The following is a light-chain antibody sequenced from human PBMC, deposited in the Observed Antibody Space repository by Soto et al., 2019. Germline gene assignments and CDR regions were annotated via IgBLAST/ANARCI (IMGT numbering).Light chain of an antibody. CDR2: TAS. CDR1: QSVSSTY. V-gene: IGKV3-20*01. J-gene: IGKJ3*01. Sequence: EIVLTQSPGTLSLSPGERATLSCRASQSVSSTYFAWYQQKPGQAPRLLIYTASSRATVIPDRFSGSGAGTDFTLTISRLEPEDFAVYYCQQYGDSHTFGPGTKVDIK. CDR3: QQYGDSHT.